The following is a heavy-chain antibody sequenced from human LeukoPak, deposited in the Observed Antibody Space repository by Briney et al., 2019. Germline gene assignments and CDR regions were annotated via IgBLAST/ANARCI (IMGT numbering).Heavy chain of an antibody. D-gene: IGHD2-15*01. V-gene: IGHV1-18*01. CDR1: GYTFTSYG. CDR2: ISAYNGNT. CDR3: ASLVAATPYYYYGMDV. Sequence: ASVKVSFKASGYTFTSYGISWVRQAPGQGLEWMGWISAYNGNTNYAQKLQGRVTMTTDTSTSTAYMELRSLRSDDTAVYYCASLVAATPYYYYGMDVWGQGTTVTVSS. J-gene: IGHJ6*02.